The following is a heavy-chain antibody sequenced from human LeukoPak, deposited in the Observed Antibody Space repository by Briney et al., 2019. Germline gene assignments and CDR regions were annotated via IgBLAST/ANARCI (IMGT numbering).Heavy chain of an antibody. CDR3: ARARVVLTGYIPYNWFDP. J-gene: IGHJ5*02. D-gene: IGHD3-9*01. V-gene: IGHV4-31*03. CDR2: IYYSGST. CDR1: GGSISSGGYY. Sequence: SETLSLTCTVSGGSISSGGYYWSWIRQHPGKGLEWIGYIYYSGSTYYNPSLKSRVTISVDTSKNQFSLKLSSVTAADTAVYYCARARVVLTGYIPYNWFDPWGQGTLVTVSS.